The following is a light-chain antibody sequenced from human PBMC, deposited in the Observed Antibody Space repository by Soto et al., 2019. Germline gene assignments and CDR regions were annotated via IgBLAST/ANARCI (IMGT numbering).Light chain of an antibody. Sequence: EIVMTQSPATLSVSPGERATLSCRASQSVSSNLAWYQQKPGQAPRLLIYGASTRATGIPARFSDSGSGTEFTLTISSLQSEDFAVYYCQQYNYWPPRTTFGQGTKLEIK. CDR1: QSVSSN. CDR3: QQYNYWPPRTT. V-gene: IGKV3-15*01. J-gene: IGKJ2*01. CDR2: GAS.